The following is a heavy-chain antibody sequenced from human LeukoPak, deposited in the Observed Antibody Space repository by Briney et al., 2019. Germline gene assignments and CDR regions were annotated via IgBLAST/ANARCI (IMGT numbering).Heavy chain of an antibody. D-gene: IGHD2-2*01. CDR1: GFTSSNYS. V-gene: IGHV3-7*01. CDR2: IKQDGSEK. CDR3: ARGTWAPFDY. J-gene: IGHJ4*02. Sequence: GGSLRLSCAASGFTSSNYSMSWVRQAPGKGLEWVAIIKQDGSEKHYVDSVKGRFTISRDNAKNSVYLEMNSLRAEDTAMYYCARGTWAPFDYWGQGTLVTVSS.